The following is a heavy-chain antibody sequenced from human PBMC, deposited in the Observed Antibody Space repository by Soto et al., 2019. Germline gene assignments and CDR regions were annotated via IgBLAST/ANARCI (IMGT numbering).Heavy chain of an antibody. D-gene: IGHD3-9*01. CDR1: GYTFTSYA. CDR3: ARAFDIYDAFDI. CDR2: INAGNGNT. V-gene: IGHV1-3*01. Sequence: ASVKVSCKASGYTFTSYAMHWVRQAPGQRLEWMGWINAGNGNTKYSQEFQGRVTITRDTSASTACMELSSLRSEDTAVYYCARAFDIYDAFDIWGQGTMVTVSS. J-gene: IGHJ3*02.